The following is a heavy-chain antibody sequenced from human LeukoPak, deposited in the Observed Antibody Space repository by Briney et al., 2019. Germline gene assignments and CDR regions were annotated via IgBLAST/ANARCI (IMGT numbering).Heavy chain of an antibody. CDR1: GGSISSYY. D-gene: IGHD1-26*01. V-gene: IGHV4-59*01. Sequence: SETLSLTCTVSGGSISSYYWSWLRQPPGKGLEWIGYFYFSGSTNYNPSLKSRVTISLDTSKNQFSLKLSSVTAADTAVYYCARSSGSDTYYLDSWGQGTLVTVSS. CDR2: FYFSGST. CDR3: ARSSGSDTYYLDS. J-gene: IGHJ4*02.